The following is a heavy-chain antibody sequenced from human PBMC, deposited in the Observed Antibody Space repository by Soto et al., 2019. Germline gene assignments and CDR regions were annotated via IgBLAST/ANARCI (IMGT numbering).Heavy chain of an antibody. CDR3: ARDGPRGVVGYYYGMDV. Sequence: VASVEVSCKDFGYAFTGRYMRWLRHAPGQGLEWMGWINPNSGGTNYAQKFQGWVTMTRDTSISTAYMELSRLRSDDTAVYYCARDGPRGVVGYYYGMDVWGQGTTINVSS. J-gene: IGHJ6*02. CDR1: GYAFTGRY. D-gene: IGHD2-21*01. CDR2: INPNSGGT. V-gene: IGHV1-2*04.